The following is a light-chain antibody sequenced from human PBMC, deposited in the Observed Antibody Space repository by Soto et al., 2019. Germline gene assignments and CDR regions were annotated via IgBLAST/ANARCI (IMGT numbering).Light chain of an antibody. J-gene: IGKJ4*01. CDR3: QQFNSYPLT. CDR2: AAS. Sequence: IQFTQSPSSLSASVGDRVTITCRASQGISSYLAWYQQKPGKAPKVLIYAASTLQSGVPSRFSGSGSGTDFTLTISSLQPEAFATYYCQQFNSYPLTFGGGTKVDIK. V-gene: IGKV1-9*01. CDR1: QGISSY.